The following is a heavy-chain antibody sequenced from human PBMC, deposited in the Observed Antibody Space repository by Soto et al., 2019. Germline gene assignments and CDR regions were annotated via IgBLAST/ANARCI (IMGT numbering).Heavy chain of an antibody. J-gene: IGHJ4*01. D-gene: IGHD3-22*01. Sequence: PWGSLRLSGAAPGFSFSDYAMTWVRQAPGKGLEWVSTIIDNVGITYYADAVKGRFIISRVNSKNTLFLYMNSLRAEDTAVYFCAKDMHPNYYYDTRSPVACSDNLGLETLLAGSS. CDR1: GFSFSDYA. CDR2: IIDNVGIT. CDR3: AKDMHPNYYYDTRSPVACSDN. V-gene: IGHV3-23*01.